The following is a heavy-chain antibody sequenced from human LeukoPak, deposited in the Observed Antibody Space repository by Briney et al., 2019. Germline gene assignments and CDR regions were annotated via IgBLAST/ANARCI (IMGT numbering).Heavy chain of an antibody. CDR2: ISDSGGST. CDR1: GFTFSSYA. V-gene: IGHV3-23*01. CDR3: AKEAYSSSFSSWFDP. Sequence: PGGSLRLSCAASGFTFSSYAMSWARQAPGKGLEWVSPISDSGGSTYYADSVKGRFTPSRDNSKNTLYPQMNSLRAGDTAVYSCAKEAYSSSFSSWFDPWGQGTLVTVSS. D-gene: IGHD6-6*01. J-gene: IGHJ5*02.